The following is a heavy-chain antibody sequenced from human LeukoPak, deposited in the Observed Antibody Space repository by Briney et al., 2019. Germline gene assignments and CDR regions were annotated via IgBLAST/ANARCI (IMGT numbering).Heavy chain of an antibody. CDR3: AREGYGDYYFDN. CDR2: ISSVISYT. Sequence: GGSLRLFCAASGFTFSSYSMNLVRQAPGEGLEWVSSISSVISYTYYADSLKGRFTISRDNANNSLYLQMNSLRAHDTAVYYCAREGYGDYYFDNWGQGTLVTVSS. V-gene: IGHV3-21*01. D-gene: IGHD4-17*01. J-gene: IGHJ4*02. CDR1: GFTFSSYS.